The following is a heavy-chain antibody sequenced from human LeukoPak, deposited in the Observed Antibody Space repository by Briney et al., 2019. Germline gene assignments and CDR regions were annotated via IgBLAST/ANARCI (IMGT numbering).Heavy chain of an antibody. CDR1: GFTFNTYT. V-gene: IGHV3-23*01. Sequence: GGSLRLSCAASGFTFNTYTMNWVRQAPGKGLEWVSAISGSGNTTYFGDSVTGRFTISRDNPKNTVYLQMNSLSAEDTAVYYCAKGPAPYCSGGSCYSPHWYFDLWGRGTLVTVPS. CDR2: ISGSGNTT. D-gene: IGHD2-15*01. CDR3: AKGPAPYCSGGSCYSPHWYFDL. J-gene: IGHJ2*01.